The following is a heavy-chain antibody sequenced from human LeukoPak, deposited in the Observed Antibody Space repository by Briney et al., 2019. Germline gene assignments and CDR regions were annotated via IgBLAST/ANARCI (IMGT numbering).Heavy chain of an antibody. V-gene: IGHV4-30-4*01. D-gene: IGHD5-12*01. Sequence: PSQTLSLTCTVSGGSISSGDYYWSWIRQPPGKGLEWIGYIYYSGSTSGSTTYYNPSLKSRVTVSVDTSKNQFSLKLYSVTAADAAVYYCPRGGADSGSLFDYWGQGTLVTVSS. CDR2: IYYSGSTSGSTT. CDR3: PRGGADSGSLFDY. CDR1: GGSISSGDYY. J-gene: IGHJ4*02.